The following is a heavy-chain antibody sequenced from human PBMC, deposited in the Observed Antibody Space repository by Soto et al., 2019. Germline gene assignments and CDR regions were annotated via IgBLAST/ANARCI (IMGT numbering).Heavy chain of an antibody. CDR3: ARGGRYRENYYFGMDV. CDR2: INSDGRST. D-gene: IGHD1-26*01. Sequence: GGSLRLSCAVSGFSLSNYWMHWVRQVPEKGLVWVSRINSDGRSTGYADYVKGRFTISRDNAKNTLYLHMDSLRAEDTAVYYCARGGRYRENYYFGMDVWGQGTTVTVSS. J-gene: IGHJ6*02. V-gene: IGHV3-74*01. CDR1: GFSLSNYW.